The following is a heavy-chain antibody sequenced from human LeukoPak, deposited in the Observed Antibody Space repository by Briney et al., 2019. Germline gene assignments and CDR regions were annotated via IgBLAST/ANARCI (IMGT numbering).Heavy chain of an antibody. CDR3: ASGPPGSGSYYPPGDY. V-gene: IGHV1-2*02. Sequence: GASVKVSCKASGYTFTNSAMSWVRQAPGQGLEWMGWINPNSGGTNYAQKFQGRVTMTRDTSISTAYMELSRLRSDDTAVYYCASGPPGSGSYYPPGDYWGQGTLVTVSS. CDR1: GYTFTNSA. D-gene: IGHD1-26*01. J-gene: IGHJ4*02. CDR2: INPNSGGT.